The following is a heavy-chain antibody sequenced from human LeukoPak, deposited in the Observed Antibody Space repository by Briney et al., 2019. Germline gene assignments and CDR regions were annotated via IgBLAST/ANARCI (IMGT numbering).Heavy chain of an antibody. J-gene: IGHJ4*02. V-gene: IGHV4-34*01. D-gene: IGHD3-10*01. CDR2: INHSGST. CDR1: GGSFSGYY. Sequence: SETLSLTCAVYGGSFSGYYWSWIRQPPGKGLEWIGEINHSGSTNYNPSLKSRVTISVDTSKNQFSLKLSSVTAADTAVYYCAIRKVGNYYGSGSYYLYWGQGTLVTASS. CDR3: AIRKVGNYYGSGSYYLY.